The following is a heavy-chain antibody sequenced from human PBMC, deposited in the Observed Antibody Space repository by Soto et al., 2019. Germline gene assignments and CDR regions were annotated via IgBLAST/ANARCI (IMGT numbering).Heavy chain of an antibody. Sequence: QVHLVQSGAEVKKPGASVKVSCKASGYTFTSYDINWVRQATGQVLEGMGWMNPKSGNTGYAQKFQGRVTMTRNTSINTAYMEMSSLRSEDTAVYYCARDPRVSSGWYKGYYYYGMDVWGQGTTVTVSS. CDR3: ARDPRVSSGWYKGYYYYGMDV. J-gene: IGHJ6*02. V-gene: IGHV1-8*01. CDR1: GYTFTSYD. D-gene: IGHD6-19*01. CDR2: MNPKSGNT.